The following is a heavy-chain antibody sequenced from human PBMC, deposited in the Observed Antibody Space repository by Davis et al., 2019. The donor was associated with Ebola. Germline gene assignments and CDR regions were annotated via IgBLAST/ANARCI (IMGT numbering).Heavy chain of an antibody. V-gene: IGHV1-46*01. Sequence: ASVKVSCKASGYTFTSYYMHWVRQAPGQGLEWMGIINPSGGSTSYAQKFQGRVTMTTDTSTSTAYMELRSLRSDDTAVYYCARGGSGSQGLGAFDIWGQGTMVTVSS. CDR3: ARGGSGSQGLGAFDI. J-gene: IGHJ3*02. D-gene: IGHD3-16*01. CDR2: INPSGGST. CDR1: GYTFTSYY.